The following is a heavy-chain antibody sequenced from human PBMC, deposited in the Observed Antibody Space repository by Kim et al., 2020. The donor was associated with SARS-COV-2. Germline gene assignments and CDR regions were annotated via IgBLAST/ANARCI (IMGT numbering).Heavy chain of an antibody. Sequence: SETLSLTCAVYGGSFSGYYWSWIRQPPGKGLEWIGEINHSGSTNYNPSLKSRVTISVDTSKNQFSLKLSSVTAADTAVYYCARGPTPSYYYGSGSKVALYYYYGMDVWGQGTTVTVSS. D-gene: IGHD3-10*01. CDR2: INHSGST. CDR1: GGSFSGYY. V-gene: IGHV4-34*01. J-gene: IGHJ6*02. CDR3: ARGPTPSYYYGSGSKVALYYYYGMDV.